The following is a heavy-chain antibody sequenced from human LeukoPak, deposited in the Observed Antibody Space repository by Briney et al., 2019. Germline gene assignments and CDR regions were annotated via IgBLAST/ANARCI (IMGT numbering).Heavy chain of an antibody. J-gene: IGHJ4*02. CDR1: GGSISRGGYY. Sequence: PSETLSLTCTVSGGSISRGGYYWSWIRQPPGKGLEWIGYIYHSGSTYYNPSLKSRVTISVDTSKNQFSLKLTSVTAADTAVYYCARGAMTTTQSLDFDYWGQGTLVTVSS. D-gene: IGHD4-11*01. CDR3: ARGAMTTTQSLDFDY. CDR2: IYHSGST. V-gene: IGHV4-30-2*01.